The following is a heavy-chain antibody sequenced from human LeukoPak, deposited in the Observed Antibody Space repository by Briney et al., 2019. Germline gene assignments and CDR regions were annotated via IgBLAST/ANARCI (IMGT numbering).Heavy chain of an antibody. Sequence: GGSLRLSCAASGFTFSNYGMSWVRQAPGKGLEWVSVIYSGGSTYYADSVKGRFTISRDNSKNTLYPQMNSLRAEDTAVYYCARGGPAAGRFDYWGQGTLVTVSS. CDR3: ARGGPAAGRFDY. D-gene: IGHD6-13*01. CDR2: IYSGGST. J-gene: IGHJ4*02. CDR1: GFTFSNYG. V-gene: IGHV3-66*01.